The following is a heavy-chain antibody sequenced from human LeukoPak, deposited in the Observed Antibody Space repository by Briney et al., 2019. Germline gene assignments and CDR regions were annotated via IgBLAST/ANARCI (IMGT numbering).Heavy chain of an antibody. V-gene: IGHV4-34*01. CDR3: ARGDYCSGGSCYLNY. J-gene: IGHJ4*02. D-gene: IGHD2-15*01. CDR2: INHSGST. Sequence: SETLSLTCAVYGGSFSGYYWSWIRQPPGKGLEWIGEINHSGSTTYNPSLKTRVTISVDTSKNQFSLKVTSVTAADTAVYYYARGDYCSGGSCYLNYWGQGTLVTVSS. CDR1: GGSFSGYY.